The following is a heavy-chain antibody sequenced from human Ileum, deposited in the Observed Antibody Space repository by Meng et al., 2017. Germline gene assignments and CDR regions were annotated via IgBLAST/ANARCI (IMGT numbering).Heavy chain of an antibody. V-gene: IGHV6-1*01. CDR3: ARDGGAAPDYFDY. J-gene: IGHJ4*02. CDR1: GDSVSSNSAA. CDR2: TYYRSKWYN. D-gene: IGHD3-16*01. Sequence: QVQLQQSGPGRVMPSQPLPLSCSISGDSVSSNSAAWNWIRQSPSRGLEWLGRTYYRSKWYNNYAVSVRSRISINPDTSKNQFSLQLNSVTPEDTAVYYCARDGGAAPDYFDYWGQGTLVTVSS.